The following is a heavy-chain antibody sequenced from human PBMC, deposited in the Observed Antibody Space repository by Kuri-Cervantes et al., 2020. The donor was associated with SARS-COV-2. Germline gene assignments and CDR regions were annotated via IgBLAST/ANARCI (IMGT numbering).Heavy chain of an antibody. J-gene: IGHJ4*02. CDR2: INPNSGGT. CDR3: ARGGDIVVVVAATLDS. V-gene: IGHV1-2*04. Sequence: ASVKVSCKASGYTFTGYYMHWVRQAPGQGLEWMGWINPNSGGTNYAQKFQGWVTMTRDTSISTVYMELSRLRSDDTAVYYCARGGDIVVVVAATLDSWGQGTLVTVSS. CDR1: GYTFTGYY. D-gene: IGHD2-15*01.